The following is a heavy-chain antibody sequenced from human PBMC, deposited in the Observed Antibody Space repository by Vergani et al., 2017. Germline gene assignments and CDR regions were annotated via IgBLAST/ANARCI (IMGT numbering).Heavy chain of an antibody. CDR1: GFTFSSYS. D-gene: IGHD3-3*01. V-gene: IGHV3-48*04. Sequence: EVQLVESGGGLVQPGGSLRLSCAASGFTFSSYSMNWVRQAPGKGLEWVSYISSSSSTIYYADSVKGRFTISRDNAKNSLYLQMNSLRAEDTAVYYCAREMTIFGSYWGQGTLVTVSS. J-gene: IGHJ4*02. CDR3: AREMTIFGSY. CDR2: ISSSSSTI.